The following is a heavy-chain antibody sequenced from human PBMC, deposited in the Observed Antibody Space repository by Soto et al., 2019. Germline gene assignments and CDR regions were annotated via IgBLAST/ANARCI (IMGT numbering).Heavy chain of an antibody. J-gene: IGHJ4*02. Sequence: QVQLVESGGGVVQPGRSLRLSCAASVFTFSNYAMHWVRQAPGKGLEWVAVISDEGSNTYYADSVKGRFTISRDNPKNTLYLQMNSLRAEDTAVYYCVKVGGYDGYEPLDKWGQGTLVTVSS. CDR2: ISDEGSNT. CDR1: VFTFSNYA. D-gene: IGHD5-12*01. CDR3: VKVGGYDGYEPLDK. V-gene: IGHV3-30*18.